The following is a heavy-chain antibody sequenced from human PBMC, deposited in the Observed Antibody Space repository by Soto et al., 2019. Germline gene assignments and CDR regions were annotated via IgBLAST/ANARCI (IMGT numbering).Heavy chain of an antibody. CDR1: GGSISSYY. J-gene: IGHJ5*02. D-gene: IGHD6-19*01. CDR3: ARGIAVALNWFDP. Sequence: SETLSLTCTVSGGSISSYYWSWIRQPPGKGLEWIGYIYYSGSTNYNPSLKSRVTISVDTSKNQFSLKLSSVTAADTAVYYCARGIAVALNWFDPWGQGTLVTVSS. V-gene: IGHV4-59*01. CDR2: IYYSGST.